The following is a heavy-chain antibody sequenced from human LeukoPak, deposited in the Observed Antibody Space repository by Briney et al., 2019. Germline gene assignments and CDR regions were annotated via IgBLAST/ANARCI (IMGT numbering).Heavy chain of an antibody. V-gene: IGHV3-7*01. Sequence: GGSLRLSCTVSGFTFSTYWMSWVRQAPGKGLERVANIEHNGSTKFYLDSVKGRFTISRDNARGSLYLQMDSLRAEDTAVYYCVRDYNWCFDYWGQGTLVTVSS. CDR2: IEHNGSTK. D-gene: IGHD1-1*01. CDR3: VRDYNWCFDY. CDR1: GFTFSTYW. J-gene: IGHJ4*02.